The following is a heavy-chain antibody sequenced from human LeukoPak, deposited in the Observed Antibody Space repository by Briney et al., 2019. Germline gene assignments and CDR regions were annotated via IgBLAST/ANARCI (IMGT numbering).Heavy chain of an antibody. J-gene: IGHJ6*02. D-gene: IGHD5-18*01. CDR1: GGTLSSYA. CDR3: ASWIQLWPNGYYYYDMDV. V-gene: IGHV1-69*13. CDR2: IIPIFGTA. Sequence: ASVKVSCKASGGTLSSYAISWVRQAPGQGLEWMGGIIPIFGTANYAQKFQGRVTITADESTSTAYMELSSLRSEDTAVYYCASWIQLWPNGYYYYDMDVWGQGTTVTVSS.